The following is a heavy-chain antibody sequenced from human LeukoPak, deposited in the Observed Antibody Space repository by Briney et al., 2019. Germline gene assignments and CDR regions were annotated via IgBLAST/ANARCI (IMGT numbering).Heavy chain of an antibody. CDR3: ARGSEDVVRTGFDY. CDR2: ISSSSSYI. D-gene: IGHD1-26*01. Sequence: GGSLRLSCAASGFTFSSYSMNWVRQAPGKGLEWVSSISSSSSYIYYADSVKGRFTISRDNAKNSLYLQMNSLRAEDTAVYYCARGSEDVVRTGFDYWGQGTLVTVSS. CDR1: GFTFSSYS. V-gene: IGHV3-21*01. J-gene: IGHJ4*02.